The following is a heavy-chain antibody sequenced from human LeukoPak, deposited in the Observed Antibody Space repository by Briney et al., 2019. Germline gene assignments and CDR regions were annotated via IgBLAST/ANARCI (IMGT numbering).Heavy chain of an antibody. J-gene: IGHJ4*02. CDR3: ARDVGDY. CDR2: ISYDGSNK. CDR1: GFTFSSYG. Sequence: PGGSLRLSCAASGFTFSSYGMHWVRQAPGKGLEWVAVISYDGSNKYYADSVKGRFTISRDNSKNTLYLQLNSLRAEDTAVYYCARDVGDYWGQGTLVTVSS. V-gene: IGHV3-30*03.